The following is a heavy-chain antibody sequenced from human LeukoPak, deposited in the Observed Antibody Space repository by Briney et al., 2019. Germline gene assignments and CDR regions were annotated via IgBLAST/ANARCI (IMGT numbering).Heavy chain of an antibody. V-gene: IGHV3-66*02. Sequence: QAGGSLRLSCAASGFTVSSDYISWVRQAPGKGTEWVSVIFRDGNTHYVDSVKGRFTISRDNSKNALYLQMNSLRTEDTAVYYCTRDCGWKIDCVWGQGTLVTVSS. D-gene: IGHD2-21*01. CDR3: TRDCGWKIDCV. J-gene: IGHJ4*02. CDR1: GFTVSSDY. CDR2: IFRDGNT.